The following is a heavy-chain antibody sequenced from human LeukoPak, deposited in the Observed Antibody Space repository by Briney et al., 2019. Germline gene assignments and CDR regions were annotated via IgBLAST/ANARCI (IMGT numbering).Heavy chain of an antibody. CDR1: GYTFTSYD. J-gene: IGHJ4*02. CDR2: MNPNTGNT. CDR3: ARRPSKYYDILTGYYRSEFDY. Sequence: ASVKVSCKASGYTFTSYDINWVRQATGQGLKWMGWMNPNTGNTGYAQKFQGRVTMTRNTSISTAYMELSSLRSEDTAVYYCARRPSKYYDILTGYYRSEFDYWGQGTLVTVSP. V-gene: IGHV1-8*01. D-gene: IGHD3-9*01.